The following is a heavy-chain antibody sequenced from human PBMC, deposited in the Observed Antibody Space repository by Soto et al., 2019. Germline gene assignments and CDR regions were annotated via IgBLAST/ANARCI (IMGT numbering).Heavy chain of an antibody. CDR2: IYSGGDT. Sequence: PGGSLRLSCAASGFTVSSNYMSWVRQAPGKGLEWVSIIYSGGDTYYADSMEGRFTISRDIYENTLYLQMKSLRVEDTAVYYCATDTPSGLSLQYWGQGTLVTVSS. J-gene: IGHJ4*02. CDR1: GFTVSSNY. CDR3: ATDTPSGLSLQY. V-gene: IGHV3-66*01.